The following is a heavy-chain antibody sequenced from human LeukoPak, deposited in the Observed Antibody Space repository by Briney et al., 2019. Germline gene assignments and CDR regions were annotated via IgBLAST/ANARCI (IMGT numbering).Heavy chain of an antibody. D-gene: IGHD2-2*01. CDR2: INPNSGGT. CDR1: GYTFTGYY. V-gene: IGHV1-2*02. CDR3: ARFDCSSTSCYPDWFDP. J-gene: IGHJ5*02. Sequence: ASVTVSCKASGYTFTGYYMHWVRQAPGQGLEWMGWINPNSGGTNYPQKFQGRVTMTRDTSISTAYMELSRLRSDDTAVYYCARFDCSSTSCYPDWFDPWGQGTLVTVSS.